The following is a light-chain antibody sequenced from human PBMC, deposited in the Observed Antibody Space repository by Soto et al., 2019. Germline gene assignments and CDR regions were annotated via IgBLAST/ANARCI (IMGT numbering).Light chain of an antibody. Sequence: DIPMTQSPSSLSASVGDRVTITCRASQGISHSLAWYQQKPWKVPKLLIYAASTLQSGVPSRFSGSGSGTDITLTISSLPPEDFATYYCQKYNSAPFTFGPGTTVDVK. CDR2: AAS. V-gene: IGKV1-27*01. CDR1: QGISHS. CDR3: QKYNSAPFT. J-gene: IGKJ3*01.